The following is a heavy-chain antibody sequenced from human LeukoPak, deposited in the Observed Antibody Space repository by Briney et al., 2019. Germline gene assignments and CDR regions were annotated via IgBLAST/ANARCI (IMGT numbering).Heavy chain of an antibody. CDR1: GFTFSNYS. D-gene: IGHD1-26*01. J-gene: IGHJ4*02. V-gene: IGHV3-21*01. CDR3: AKDLVGATGGFDY. CDR2: ISSSSSYI. Sequence: GGSLRLSCAASGFTFSNYSMNWVRQAPGKGLEWVSSISSSSSYIYYADSVKGRFTISRDNAKNSLYLQMNSLRAEGTAVYYCAKDLVGATGGFDYWGQETLVTVSS.